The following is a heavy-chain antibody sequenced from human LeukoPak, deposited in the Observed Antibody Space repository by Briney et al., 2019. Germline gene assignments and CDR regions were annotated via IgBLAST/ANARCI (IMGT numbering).Heavy chain of an antibody. CDR1: GGSISSYY. CDR2: IYYSGST. Sequence: PSETLSLTCTVSGGSISSYYWSWIRQPPGKGLEWIGYIYYSGSTKYNPSLKSRVTISVDTSKNQFSLKLSSVTAADTAVYYCARADSSGWSNWYFDLWGRGTLVTVSS. J-gene: IGHJ2*01. V-gene: IGHV4-59*01. D-gene: IGHD6-19*01. CDR3: ARADSSGWSNWYFDL.